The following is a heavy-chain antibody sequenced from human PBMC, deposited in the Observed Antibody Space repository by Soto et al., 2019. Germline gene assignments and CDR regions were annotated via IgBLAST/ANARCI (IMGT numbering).Heavy chain of an antibody. Sequence: ASVKVSCKASGYTFTGYYMHWVRQAPGQGLEWMGWINPNSGGTNYAQKFQGWVTMTRDTSISTAYMELSRLRSEDTAVYYCARSWNKVGAAFALGYFDFWGLGTLVTVSS. D-gene: IGHD1-26*01. CDR2: INPNSGGT. J-gene: IGHJ4*02. CDR1: GYTFTGYY. CDR3: ARSWNKVGAAFALGYFDF. V-gene: IGHV1-2*04.